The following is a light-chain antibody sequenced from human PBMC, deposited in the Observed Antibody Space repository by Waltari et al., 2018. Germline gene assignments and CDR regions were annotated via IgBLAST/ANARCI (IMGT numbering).Light chain of an antibody. CDR1: QRVSRT. CDR2: DAS. V-gene: IGKV3-20*01. J-gene: IGKJ1*01. Sequence: EIVLTQSPGTLSLSPGEGATLSCRASQRVSRTLAWNQQKPGQAPRRLIYDASSRATGIADGFSGSGSGADFSLTISRLEPDDSAVYFCQHYVSLPATFGQGTKVEIK. CDR3: QHYVSLPAT.